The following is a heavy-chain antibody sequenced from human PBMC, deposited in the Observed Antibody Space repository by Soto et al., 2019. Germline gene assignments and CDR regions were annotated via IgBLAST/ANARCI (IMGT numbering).Heavy chain of an antibody. CDR3: AKDLYGSGSPGNYNYYGMDL. CDR1: GFTFSSFG. J-gene: IGHJ6*02. V-gene: IGHV3-30*18. Sequence: QVQLVESGGGVVQPGWSLRLSCAASGFTFSSFGMHWVRQAPGKGLEWVAVMSYDGSNEYYADSVKGRFTISRDDSKNTLYLQMDSLRAEDTAVYYCAKDLYGSGSPGNYNYYGMDLWGQGTTVTVSS. CDR2: MSYDGSNE. D-gene: IGHD3-10*01.